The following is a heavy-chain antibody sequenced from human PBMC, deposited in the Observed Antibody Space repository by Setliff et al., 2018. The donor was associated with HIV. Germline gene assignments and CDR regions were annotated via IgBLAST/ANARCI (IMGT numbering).Heavy chain of an antibody. J-gene: IGHJ4*02. CDR2: INSDGTEK. CDR3: PRLRILDY. CDR1: GFTFSSYW. Sequence: GGSLRLSCAASGFTFSSYWMSWVRQAPGKGPEWVANINSDGTEKNYADSVRGRFTISRDNSKNSLYLQMNGLRVEATAVFSSPRLRILDYWGQGTPVTVSS. V-gene: IGHV3-7*01. D-gene: IGHD5-18*01.